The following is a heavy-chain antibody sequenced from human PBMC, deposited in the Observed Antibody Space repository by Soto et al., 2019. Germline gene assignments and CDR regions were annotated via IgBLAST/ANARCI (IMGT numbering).Heavy chain of an antibody. Sequence: EVQLVESGGGLVQPGGSLRLSCAASEFSIRNFWMNWVRQAPGKGLEWVAMIKQDGREKFYVDSVKGRFTISRDNAKNTLYLQMNRLRAADKGVYYCASQKFDDVTIDYWGRGTLVTVSS. D-gene: IGHD3-3*01. V-gene: IGHV3-7*01. CDR2: IKQDGREK. CDR1: EFSIRNFW. J-gene: IGHJ4*02. CDR3: ASQKFDDVTIDY.